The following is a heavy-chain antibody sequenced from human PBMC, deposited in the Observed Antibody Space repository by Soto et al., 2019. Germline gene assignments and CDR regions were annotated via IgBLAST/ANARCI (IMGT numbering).Heavy chain of an antibody. V-gene: IGHV3-74*01. CDR2: INVDGSST. CDR1: GFTFSSYC. J-gene: IGHJ6*02. CDR3: ARDPYYYGMDV. Sequence: EVQLVESGGGLVQPGGSLRLSCAVSGFTFSSYCMHWVRQVPGKGLVWVSRINVDGSSTSYADSVKGRFTISRDNAKSTLSLQMSSLRAEDTAVYYCARDPYYYGMDVWGQGTTVTVSS.